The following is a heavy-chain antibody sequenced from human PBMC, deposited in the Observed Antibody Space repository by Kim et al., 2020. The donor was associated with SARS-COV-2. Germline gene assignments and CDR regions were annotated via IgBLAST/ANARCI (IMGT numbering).Heavy chain of an antibody. J-gene: IGHJ5*02. V-gene: IGHV1-69*10. CDR3: ARDRGGYYSAFDP. CDR1: GGDFSRYA. Sequence: SVKVSCKASGGDFSRYAISWVRQAPGQGFEWIGGIIPILGTPNYAQRFQDRVTISADKSTSTAYMDLRSLTSDDTALYYCARDRGGYYSAFDPWGQGTLVTVSS. CDR2: IIPILGTP. D-gene: IGHD3-16*01.